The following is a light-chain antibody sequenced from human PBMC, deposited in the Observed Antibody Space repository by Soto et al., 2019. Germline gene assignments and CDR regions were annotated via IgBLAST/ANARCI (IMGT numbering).Light chain of an antibody. V-gene: IGKV1-5*02. J-gene: IGKJ1*01. CDR1: QTISSW. CDR2: DAS. CDR3: QQYENYWT. Sequence: DIQMTQSPSTLSVTAGDRVTIICRASQTISSWLAWYQHKPGKAPKLLIYDASNLDSGVPSRFSGSGSGTEFSLTISNLQPDDCATYYCQQYENYWTFGQGTRVEIK.